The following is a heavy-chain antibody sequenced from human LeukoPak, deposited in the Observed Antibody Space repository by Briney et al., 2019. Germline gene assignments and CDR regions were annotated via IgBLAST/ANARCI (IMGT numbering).Heavy chain of an antibody. CDR1: GFTFSSYS. CDR3: ATGYCSGGSCYFSFDY. V-gene: IGHV3-21*01. CDR2: ISSSSSYI. Sequence: GGSLRLSCAASGFTFSSYSMNWVRQAPGKGLEWVSSISSSSSYIYYADSVKGRFPISRDNAKNSLYLQMNSLRAEDTAVYYCATGYCSGGSCYFSFDYWGQGTLVTVSS. J-gene: IGHJ4*02. D-gene: IGHD2-15*01.